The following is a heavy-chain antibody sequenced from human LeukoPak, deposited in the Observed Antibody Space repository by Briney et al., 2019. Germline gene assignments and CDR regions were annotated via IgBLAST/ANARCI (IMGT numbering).Heavy chain of an antibody. CDR2: ISGSGGST. D-gene: IGHD3-22*01. CDR3: AKQRAYATMTHFDY. J-gene: IGHJ4*02. Sequence: GGSLRLSCAASGFTVSSNYMSWVRQAPGKGLEWVSAISGSGGSTYYADSVKGRFTISRDNSKNTLYLQMNSLRAEDTAVYYCAKQRAYATMTHFDYWGQGTLVTVSS. CDR1: GFTVSSNY. V-gene: IGHV3-23*01.